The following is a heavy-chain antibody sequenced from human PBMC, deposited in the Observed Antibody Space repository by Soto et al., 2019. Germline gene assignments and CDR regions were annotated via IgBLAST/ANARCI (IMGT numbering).Heavy chain of an antibody. Sequence: PSETLSLTCAVYGGSFSGYYWSWIRQPPGKGLEWIGEINHSGSTNYNPSLKSRVTISVDTSKNQFSLKLSSVTAADTAVYYCARHRKLYYDFWSGSRLGMDVWGQGTTVTV. CDR2: INHSGST. CDR3: ARHRKLYYDFWSGSRLGMDV. J-gene: IGHJ6*02. D-gene: IGHD3-3*01. CDR1: GGSFSGYY. V-gene: IGHV4-34*01.